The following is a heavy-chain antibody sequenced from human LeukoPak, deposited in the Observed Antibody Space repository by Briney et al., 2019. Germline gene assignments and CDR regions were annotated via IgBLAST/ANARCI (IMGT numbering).Heavy chain of an antibody. CDR2: IYPGDSDT. CDR1: GYSFTSHW. V-gene: IGHV5-51*01. D-gene: IGHD6-19*01. Sequence: GESLKISCKGSGYSFTSHWIGWVRQMPGKGLEWMGIIYPGDSDTRYSPSLQGQVTISADKSISTAYLQWSSLKASDTAMYYCARAGYSSGYYPYFDYWGQGTLVTVSS. J-gene: IGHJ4*01. CDR3: ARAGYSSGYYPYFDY.